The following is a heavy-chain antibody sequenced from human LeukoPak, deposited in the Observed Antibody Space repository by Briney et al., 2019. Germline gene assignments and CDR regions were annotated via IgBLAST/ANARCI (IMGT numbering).Heavy chain of an antibody. J-gene: IGHJ5*02. CDR2: INHSGST. V-gene: IGHV4-34*01. Sequence: PSETLSLTCAVYGGSFSGYYWSWIRQPPGKGLEWTGEINHSGSTNYNPSLKSRVTISVDTSKNQFSLKLSSVTAADTAVYYCARGLTSPIFDPWGQGTLVTVSS. D-gene: IGHD3-9*01. CDR3: ARGLTSPIFDP. CDR1: GGSFSGYY.